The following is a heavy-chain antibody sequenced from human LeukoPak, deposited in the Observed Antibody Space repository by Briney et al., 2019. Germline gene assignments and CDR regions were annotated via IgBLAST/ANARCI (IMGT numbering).Heavy chain of an antibody. CDR2: ISSSSSYI. CDR3: ARDSGSFDDFWSGVQYYFDY. D-gene: IGHD3-3*01. CDR1: GFTFSSYA. Sequence: GGSLRLSCAASGFTFSSYAMSWVRQAPGKGLEWVSSISSSSSYIYYADSVKGRFTISRDNAKNSLYLQMNSLRAEDTAVYYCARDSGSFDDFWSGVQYYFDYWGQGTLVTVSS. V-gene: IGHV3-21*01. J-gene: IGHJ4*02.